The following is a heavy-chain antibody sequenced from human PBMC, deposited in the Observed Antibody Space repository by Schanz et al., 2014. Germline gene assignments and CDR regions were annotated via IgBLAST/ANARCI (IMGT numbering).Heavy chain of an antibody. CDR2: ISDSGTYT. J-gene: IGHJ4*02. V-gene: IGHV3-11*05. D-gene: IGHD3-10*01. Sequence: VQLAESGGGLVQPGGSLRLSCAASGFVFGDYYMTWIRQAPGKGLEWLSYISDSGTYTNYADSVKGRFTISRDNSNKTVDLQMNSLRAEDTALYYCVRDELLWFGEVLSLDYWGQGALXTVSS. CDR3: VRDELLWFGEVLSLDY. CDR1: GFVFGDYY.